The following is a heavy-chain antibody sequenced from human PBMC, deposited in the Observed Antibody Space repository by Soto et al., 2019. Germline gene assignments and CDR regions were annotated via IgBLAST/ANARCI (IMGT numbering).Heavy chain of an antibody. CDR2: IFFTGST. CDR3: ARGERSYCSGGGCGWFAH. J-gene: IGHJ5*02. Sequence: QVLLQESGPGLVKPSQTLSLTCTVSGGSISSGGYSWSWIRQPPGKGLDLIGYIFFTGSTYSNPSLDSRAFMSVNTSKNQFPLNLRSVTPADTAVYFCARGERSYCSGGGCGWFAHWGEGHLVTVSS. CDR1: GGSISSGGYS. D-gene: IGHD2-15*01. V-gene: IGHV4-30-4*01.